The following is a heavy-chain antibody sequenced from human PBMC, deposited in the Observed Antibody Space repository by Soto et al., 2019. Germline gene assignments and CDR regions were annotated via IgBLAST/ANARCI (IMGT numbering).Heavy chain of an antibody. Sequence: QVQLQESGPGLVKPSGTLSLTCAVSSGSISSSNWWSWVRQPPGKGLEWIGEIYHSGSTNYNPSLRSRVTIPVDKSKNHYSLKLSSATAPDTAVYYCARGGEALWFGDGYYYMDVWGKGTTVTVSS. D-gene: IGHD3-10*01. CDR2: IYHSGST. V-gene: IGHV4-4*02. CDR1: SGSISSSNW. J-gene: IGHJ6*03. CDR3: ARGGEALWFGDGYYYMDV.